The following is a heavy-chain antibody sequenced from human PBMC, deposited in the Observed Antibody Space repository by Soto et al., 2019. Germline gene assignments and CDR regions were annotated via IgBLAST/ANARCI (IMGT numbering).Heavy chain of an antibody. CDR1: GFTFSSYW. CDR3: ARTEGGFGVVIPNFDY. V-gene: IGHV3-7*01. Sequence: GGSLRLSCAASGFTFSSYWMSWVRQAPGKGLEWVANIKQDGSEKYYVDSVKGRFTISRDNAKNSLYLQMNSLRAEDTAVYYCARTEGGFGVVIPNFDYWGQGTLVTVSS. CDR2: IKQDGSEK. D-gene: IGHD3-3*01. J-gene: IGHJ4*02.